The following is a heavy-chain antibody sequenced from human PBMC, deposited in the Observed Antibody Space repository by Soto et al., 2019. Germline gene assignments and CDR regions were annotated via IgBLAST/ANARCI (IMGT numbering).Heavy chain of an antibody. J-gene: IGHJ5*02. CDR3: ARHVEGSGPSDNWFDP. Sequence: PGGSLRLSCAASGFTFSSYAMHWVRQAPGKGLEWVAVISYDGSNKYYADSVKGRFTISRDNSKNTLYLQMNSLRAEDTAVYYCARHVEGSGPSDNWFDPWGQGTLVTVSS. CDR2: ISYDGSNK. D-gene: IGHD3-10*01. V-gene: IGHV3-30-3*01. CDR1: GFTFSSYA.